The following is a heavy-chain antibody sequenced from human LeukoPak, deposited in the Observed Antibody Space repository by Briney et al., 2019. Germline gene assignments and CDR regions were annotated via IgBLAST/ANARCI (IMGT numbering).Heavy chain of an antibody. Sequence: SETLSLTCTVSGGSISRSYWSWIRQSPGKGLEWIGDVHYNGNNDYNPSPKNRVSMSVDRSEKQFSLRLSSVTAADTAVYYCARGRHCKSTSCYSYDYYGMDVWGRGTTVIVSS. V-gene: IGHV4-59*01. D-gene: IGHD2-2*01. CDR3: ARGRHCKSTSCYSYDYYGMDV. CDR1: GGSISRSY. CDR2: VHYNGNN. J-gene: IGHJ6*02.